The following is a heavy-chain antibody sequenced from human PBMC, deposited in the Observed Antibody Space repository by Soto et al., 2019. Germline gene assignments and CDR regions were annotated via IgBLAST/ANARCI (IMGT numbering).Heavy chain of an antibody. CDR1: GFTFKKHA. Sequence: PGGSLRLSCSASGFTFKKHAMHWVRQAPGTGLEYVSGISDTGGSTFHADSVKGRFTISRDNSRGTLFLQMNSLRVEDTAVYYCVKGSRGEYYYYSNGVDVWGQGTKVTVSS. J-gene: IGHJ6*02. V-gene: IGHV3-64D*06. D-gene: IGHD3-16*01. CDR3: VKGSRGEYYYYSNGVDV. CDR2: ISDTGGST.